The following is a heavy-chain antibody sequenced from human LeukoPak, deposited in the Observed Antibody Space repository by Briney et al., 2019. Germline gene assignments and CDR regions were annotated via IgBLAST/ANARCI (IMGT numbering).Heavy chain of an antibody. Sequence: ASVKVSCKASGYSFNNYDINWVRQAAGQGPEWMGRLDPHSGDTDYAQKFRGRVIMTKNTSINTAYFEFSSLISEDTAVYYCARSRRGYYMDVWGRGTTVTVSS. V-gene: IGHV1-8*01. CDR2: LDPHSGDT. J-gene: IGHJ6*03. CDR3: ARSRRGYYMDV. CDR1: GYSFNNYD.